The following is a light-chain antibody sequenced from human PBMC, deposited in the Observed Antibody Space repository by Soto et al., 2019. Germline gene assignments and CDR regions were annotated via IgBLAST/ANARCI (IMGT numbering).Light chain of an antibody. CDR1: QSVSNH. V-gene: IGKV3-15*01. CDR3: QQASTWPRT. CDR2: GAS. Sequence: EIVMTQSPATLSVSPGESATLSCRASQSVSNHLGWFQHRPGQAPRLLIYGASNRVPGIPARSSGSGSGTQFTLTISGLQAEDFAAYYCQQASTWPRTFAQGTKMDIK. J-gene: IGKJ1*01.